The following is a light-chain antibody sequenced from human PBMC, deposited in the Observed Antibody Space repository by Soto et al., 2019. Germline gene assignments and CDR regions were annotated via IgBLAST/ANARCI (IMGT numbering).Light chain of an antibody. J-gene: IGKJ4*01. CDR3: QLYGTSLT. CDR2: DAS. V-gene: IGKV3-20*01. Sequence: EIVLTQSPGTLSLSPGERATLSCRASQSVATYLAWYQQKPGQAPRLLIHDASRRATGIPDRFSGSGSGTDFTLTISRLEPEAFAVYFCQLYGTSLTFGGGTKVEMK. CDR1: QSVATY.